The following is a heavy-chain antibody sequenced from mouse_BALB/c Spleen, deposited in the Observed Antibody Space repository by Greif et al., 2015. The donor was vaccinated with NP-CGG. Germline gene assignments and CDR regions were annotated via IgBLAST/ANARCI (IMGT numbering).Heavy chain of an antibody. Sequence: QVQLQQSGAELVRPGTSVKVSCKASGYAFTNYLIEWVKQRPGQGLEWIGVINPGSGGTNYNEKFKGKATLTADKSSSTAYMQLSSLTSDDSAVYFCARGGNYVDALDYWGQGTSVTVSS. D-gene: IGHD2-1*01. CDR3: ARGGNYVDALDY. J-gene: IGHJ4*01. CDR1: GYAFTNYL. V-gene: IGHV1-54*01. CDR2: INPGSGGT.